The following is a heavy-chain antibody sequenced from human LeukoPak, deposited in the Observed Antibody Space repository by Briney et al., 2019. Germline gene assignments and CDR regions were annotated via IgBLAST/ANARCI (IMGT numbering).Heavy chain of an antibody. CDR3: AWGSSGYYEAFDI. CDR1: GGTFSSYA. CDR2: IIPILGIA. Sequence: SVKVSCKASGGTFSSYAISWVRQAPGQGLEWMGRIIPILGIANYAQKFQGRVTITADKSTSTAYMELSSLRSEDTAVYYCAWGSSGYYEAFDIWGQGTMDTVSS. D-gene: IGHD3-22*01. V-gene: IGHV1-69*04. J-gene: IGHJ3*02.